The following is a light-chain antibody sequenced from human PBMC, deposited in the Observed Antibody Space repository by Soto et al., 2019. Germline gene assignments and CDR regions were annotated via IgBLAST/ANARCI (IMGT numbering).Light chain of an antibody. J-gene: IGKJ1*01. Sequence: DIQMTQSPSTLSASVGDRVTITCRASQTVSSWLAWYQQKPGKAPKLLIYDVSILESGDPSRFSGSGSGTEFTLTISSLQPDDFSTYYCQQYYSYSRTFGQGTKVEVK. CDR2: DVS. V-gene: IGKV1-5*01. CDR3: QQYYSYSRT. CDR1: QTVSSW.